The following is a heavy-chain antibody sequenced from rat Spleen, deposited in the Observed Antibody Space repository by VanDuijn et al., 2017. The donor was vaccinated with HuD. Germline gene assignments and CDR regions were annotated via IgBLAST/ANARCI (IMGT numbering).Heavy chain of an antibody. CDR3: TTGVY. V-gene: IGHV5-31*01. Sequence: EVQLVESGGGLVHPGRSLKLSCVTSGFTFNYYWMTWIRQAPGKGLEWVASITNASGRTYYPDSVKGRFTISRDTAQNTLYLQMNSLRSEDTATYYCTTGVYWGQGVMVTVSS. J-gene: IGHJ2*01. CDR2: ITNASGRT. CDR1: GFTFNYYW.